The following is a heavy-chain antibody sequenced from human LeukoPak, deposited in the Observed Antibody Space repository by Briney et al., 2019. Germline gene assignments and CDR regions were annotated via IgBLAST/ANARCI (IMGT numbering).Heavy chain of an antibody. J-gene: IGHJ4*02. CDR3: ASWGAGGNS. V-gene: IGHV3-7*01. Sequence: GGALRLSCEASGFTLSTYWINGVRQVPGKGLDWVANINPDGSGKRYVDSVKGRFTIARDNADNSLSLQMSSLRAEDTAVYYCASWGAGGNSWGQGTLVTVSS. CDR1: GFTLSTYW. CDR2: INPDGSGK. D-gene: IGHD3-16*01.